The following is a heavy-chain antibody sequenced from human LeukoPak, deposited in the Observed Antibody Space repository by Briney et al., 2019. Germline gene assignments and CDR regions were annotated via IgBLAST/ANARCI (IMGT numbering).Heavy chain of an antibody. CDR3: ARGAYCSSTSCYVSLGAFDI. CDR2: INPNSGGT. CDR1: GYTFTGYY. J-gene: IGHJ3*02. V-gene: IGHV1-2*02. Sequence: GASVKVSCKASGYTFTGYYMHWVRQAPGQGLEWMGWINPNSGGTNYAQKIQGRVTMTRDTSISTAYMELSRLRSDDTAVYYCARGAYCSSTSCYVSLGAFDIWGQGTMVTVSS. D-gene: IGHD2-2*01.